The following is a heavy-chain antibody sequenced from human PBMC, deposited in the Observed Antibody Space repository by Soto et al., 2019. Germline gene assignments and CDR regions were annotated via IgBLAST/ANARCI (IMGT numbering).Heavy chain of an antibody. Sequence: SVKVSCQASGGTFTSCGIVWVRQAPGQGLEWMGWISAYNGNTNYAQKLQGRGTMTTDTSTSTAYMELRSLRSDDTAAYYCARQARHDSGNSAIGDSGQGTLVTLCS. V-gene: IGHV1-18*01. CDR3: ARQARHDSGNSAIGD. CDR2: ISAYNGNT. J-gene: IGHJ1*01. CDR1: GGTFTSCG. D-gene: IGHD3-22*01.